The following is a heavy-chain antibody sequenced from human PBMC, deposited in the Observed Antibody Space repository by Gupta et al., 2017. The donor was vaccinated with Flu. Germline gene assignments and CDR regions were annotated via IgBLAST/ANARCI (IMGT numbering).Heavy chain of an antibody. J-gene: IGHJ4*02. CDR3: ARKDNCGGDCYSFDY. V-gene: IGHV3-21*01. D-gene: IGHD2-21*02. Sequence: EVQLVESGGGLVKPGGSLRLSCAASGFTFSSYNMNWVRQAPGKGLEWVSSIGSSSSYIYYADSVKGRFTISRDNAKNSLYLQMNSLRAEDTAVYYCARKDNCGGDCYSFDYWGQGTLVTVSS. CDR1: GFTFSSYN. CDR2: IGSSSSYI.